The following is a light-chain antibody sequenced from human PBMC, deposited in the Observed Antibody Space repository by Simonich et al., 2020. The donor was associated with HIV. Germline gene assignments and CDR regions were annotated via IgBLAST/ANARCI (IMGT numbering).Light chain of an antibody. CDR1: QRVLYSSDNKNY. CDR3: QQYYSTPQT. Sequence: DIVMTQSPDSLAVSLGERATINCKSSQRVLYSSDNKNYLAWYQLKPGQPPKLLIYWASTRQSGVPERFSGSGSGTDFTLTISSLQAEDVAVYYCQQYYSTPQTFGQGTKVEIK. V-gene: IGKV4-1*01. CDR2: WAS. J-gene: IGKJ1*01.